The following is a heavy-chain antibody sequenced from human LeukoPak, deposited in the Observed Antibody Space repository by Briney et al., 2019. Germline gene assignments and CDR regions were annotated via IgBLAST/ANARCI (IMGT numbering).Heavy chain of an antibody. CDR1: GFTVSSNY. CDR3: AKDMTTAVAGTLFDC. J-gene: IGHJ4*01. D-gene: IGHD6-19*01. CDR2: ISGSGGST. V-gene: IGHV3-23*01. Sequence: GGSLRLSCAASGFTVSSNYMSWVRQAPGKGLEWVSTISGSGGSTYYADSVKGRFTISRDNSKNTLYLQMNSLRAEDTAVYYCAKDMTTAVAGTLFDCWGQGTLVTVSS.